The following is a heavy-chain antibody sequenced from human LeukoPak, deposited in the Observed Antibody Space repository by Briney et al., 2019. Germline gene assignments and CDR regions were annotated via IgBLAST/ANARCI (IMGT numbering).Heavy chain of an antibody. Sequence: ETLSLTCTVSGGSISNYYWNWVRQAPGKGLEWLSGVSPPGGGTYYADSVKGRFTISRDDSKNTLSLQMNSLRVEDTAVYYCARDLAWGAFDYWGQGTLVTVSS. D-gene: IGHD7-27*01. CDR1: GGSISNYY. V-gene: IGHV3-23*01. CDR2: VSPPGGGT. CDR3: ARDLAWGAFDY. J-gene: IGHJ4*02.